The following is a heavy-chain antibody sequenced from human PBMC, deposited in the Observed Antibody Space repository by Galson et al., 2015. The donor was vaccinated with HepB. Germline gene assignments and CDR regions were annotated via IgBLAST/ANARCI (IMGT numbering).Heavy chain of an antibody. V-gene: IGHV3-48*02. CDR1: GFTFSRFA. Sequence: SLRLSCAASGFTFSRFAMNWVRQAPGKGLEWVSYISISSTTIYYADSVKGRFTISRDNAKNLVFLQVNSLRDEDTALYYCVKNGDMLATIFAYWGQGALVTVSS. CDR2: ISISSTTI. CDR3: VKNGDMLATIFAY. D-gene: IGHD5-12*01. J-gene: IGHJ4*02.